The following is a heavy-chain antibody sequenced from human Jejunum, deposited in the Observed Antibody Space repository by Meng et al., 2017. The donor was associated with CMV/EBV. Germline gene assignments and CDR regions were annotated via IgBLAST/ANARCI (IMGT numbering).Heavy chain of an antibody. Sequence: QAQLVQSGGEGKKPGASLKGSCKASGYTFTNYGITWVRQAPGQGLEWMGWISAYNGNTNYAQTLHGRVTMTTDTSTSTAYMELRSLRSDDTAVYYCARVEVGITSGDYWGQGTLVTVSS. D-gene: IGHD1-26*01. CDR2: ISAYNGNT. CDR3: ARVEVGITSGDY. V-gene: IGHV1-18*01. CDR1: GYTFTNYG. J-gene: IGHJ4*02.